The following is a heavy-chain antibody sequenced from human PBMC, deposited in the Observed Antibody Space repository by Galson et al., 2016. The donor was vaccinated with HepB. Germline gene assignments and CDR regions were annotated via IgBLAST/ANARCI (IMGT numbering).Heavy chain of an antibody. CDR2: IIPIFATT. Sequence: SVKVSCKVSGGTFSSYPISWVRQAPGQGLEWMGGIIPIFATTNYAQKFQGRVTITADESTNTVYTELSSLRSEDTAIYYCARAGVGEFMMTLGGVMVIPNYAMDIWGQGTTVTVSS. V-gene: IGHV1-69*13. D-gene: IGHD3-16*01. J-gene: IGHJ6*02. CDR1: GGTFSSYP. CDR3: ARAGVGEFMMTLGGVMVIPNYAMDI.